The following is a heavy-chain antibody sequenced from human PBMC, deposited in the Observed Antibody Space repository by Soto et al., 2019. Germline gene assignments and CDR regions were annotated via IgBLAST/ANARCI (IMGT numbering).Heavy chain of an antibody. CDR2: MSYDESKK. V-gene: IGHV3-30*18. CDR1: GFRLSSYA. CDR3: AKDRRDGDFMHILVVDF. D-gene: IGHD2-15*01. Sequence: QVRLVESGGGVVQPGGSLRLSCATSGFRLSSYAMHWVRQAPGKGLEWVALMSYDESKKYYADSVKGRFTISRATAKNTLVLEMNNLRVEDTAVYYCAKDRRDGDFMHILVVDFWGQGALVTVSS. J-gene: IGHJ4*02.